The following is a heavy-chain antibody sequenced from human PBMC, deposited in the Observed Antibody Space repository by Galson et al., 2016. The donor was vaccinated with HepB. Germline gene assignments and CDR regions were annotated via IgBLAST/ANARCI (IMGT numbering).Heavy chain of an antibody. CDR1: GYTLSEFS. D-gene: IGHD3-9*01. J-gene: IGHJ4*02. Sequence: SVKVSCKVSGYTLSEFSIHWVRQAPGNGLEWMGGAVPAEDITVYAQKFQGRVTMNEDTSPDTAYMDLTSLTSDDTAVYFCSTPPVLTHYHHSFDYWGQGTRVTVS. CDR2: AVPAEDIT. CDR3: STPPVLTHYHHSFDY. V-gene: IGHV1-24*01.